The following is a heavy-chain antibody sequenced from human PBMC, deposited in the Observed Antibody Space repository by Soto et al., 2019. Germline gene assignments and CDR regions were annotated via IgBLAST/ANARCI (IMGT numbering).Heavy chain of an antibody. D-gene: IGHD6-19*01. J-gene: IGHJ4*02. CDR3: ARKNSSGWYFDY. CDR1: GFTFSSYA. V-gene: IGHV3-30-3*01. CDR2: ISYDGSNK. Sequence: PGGSLRLSCAASGFTFSSYAMHWVRQAPGKGLEWVAVISYDGSNKYYADSVKGRFTISRDNSKNTLYLQMNNLRAEDTAVYYCARKNSSGWYFDYWGQGTLVTVSS.